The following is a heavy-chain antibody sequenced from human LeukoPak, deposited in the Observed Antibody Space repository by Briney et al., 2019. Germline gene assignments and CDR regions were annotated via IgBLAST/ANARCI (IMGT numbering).Heavy chain of an antibody. CDR2: IYYSGST. V-gene: IGHV4-59*01. CDR1: GGSFSGYY. Sequence: SETLSLTCAVYGGSFSGYYWSWIRQPPGKGLEWIGYIYYSGSTNYNPSLKSRVTISVDTSKNQFSLKLSSVTAADTAVYYCAREGINWNGPYYYYYMDVWGKGTTVTVSS. D-gene: IGHD1-1*01. J-gene: IGHJ6*03. CDR3: AREGINWNGPYYYYYMDV.